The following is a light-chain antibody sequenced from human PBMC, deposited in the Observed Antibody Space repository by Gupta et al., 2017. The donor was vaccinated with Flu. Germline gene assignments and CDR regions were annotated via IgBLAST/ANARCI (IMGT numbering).Light chain of an antibody. CDR3: AVWDDSQNAWV. J-gene: IGLJ3*02. V-gene: IGLV1-44*01. CDR1: NYSIGMNS. Sequence: VTISGTGSNYSIGMNSGNWYPPLPGPAPNLLIYTDTPRPSGVPDRFSGSKSGTSAALASSGLQAGDEAAYYCAVWDDSQNAWVFGGGTEVTVL. CDR2: TDT.